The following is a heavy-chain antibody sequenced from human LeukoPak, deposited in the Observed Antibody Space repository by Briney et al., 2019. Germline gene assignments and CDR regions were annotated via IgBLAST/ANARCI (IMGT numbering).Heavy chain of an antibody. CDR3: ARQHAGYSSFDY. Sequence: SETLSLTCTVSGGSISSYYWSWIRQPPGKGLEWIGYIYTSGSTNYNPSLKSRVTTSVDTSKNQFSLKLSSVTAADTAVYYCARQHAGYSSFDYWGQGTLVTVSS. CDR2: IYTSGST. CDR1: GGSISSYY. J-gene: IGHJ4*02. V-gene: IGHV4-4*09. D-gene: IGHD3-9*01.